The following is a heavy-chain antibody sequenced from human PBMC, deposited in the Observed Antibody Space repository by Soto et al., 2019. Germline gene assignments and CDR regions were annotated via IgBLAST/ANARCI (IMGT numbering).Heavy chain of an antibody. D-gene: IGHD1-1*01. V-gene: IGHV1-69*01. CDR1: GGTFNSYT. CDR3: ALWGFRDGNNSKYNYSGMDV. Sequence: VQLVQSGAEVKKPGSSVKLSCKASGGTFNSYTISWVRQAPGQGLEWMGGIIPIFGTANYAQKFQGRVAIIADESTSAAHMELRSLRSEDTAVYYCALWGFRDGNNSKYNYSGMDVWGQGTTVTVSS. CDR2: IIPIFGTA. J-gene: IGHJ6*02.